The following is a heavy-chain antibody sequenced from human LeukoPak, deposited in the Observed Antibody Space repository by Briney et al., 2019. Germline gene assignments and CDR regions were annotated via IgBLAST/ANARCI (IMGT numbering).Heavy chain of an antibody. Sequence: SVKVSCKASGGTFSSYAISWVRQAPGQGLEWMGGIIPIFGTANYAQKFQGRVTITVDESTSTAYMELSSLRSEDTAVYYCARDQGDYPYYYGMDVWGQGTTVTVSS. D-gene: IGHD4-17*01. J-gene: IGHJ6*02. V-gene: IGHV1-69*13. CDR2: IIPIFGTA. CDR3: ARDQGDYPYYYGMDV. CDR1: GGTFSSYA.